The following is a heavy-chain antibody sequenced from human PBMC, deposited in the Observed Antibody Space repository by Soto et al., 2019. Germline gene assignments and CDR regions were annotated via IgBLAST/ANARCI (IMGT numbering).Heavy chain of an antibody. Sequence: ASVKVSCKASGGTFSSYAISWVRQAPGQGLEWMGGIIPIFGTANYAQKFQGRVTITADESTSTAYMELSSLRSEDTAVYYCARSHTAMEYNWFDPWGQGTLVTVSS. CDR1: GGTFSSYA. CDR2: IIPIFGTA. CDR3: ARSHTAMEYNWFDP. D-gene: IGHD5-18*01. J-gene: IGHJ5*02. V-gene: IGHV1-69*13.